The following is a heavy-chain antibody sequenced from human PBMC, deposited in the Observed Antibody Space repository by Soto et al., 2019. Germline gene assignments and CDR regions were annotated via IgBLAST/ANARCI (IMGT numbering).Heavy chain of an antibody. V-gene: IGHV3-66*01. D-gene: IGHD6-19*01. Sequence: EEQLVESGGGLVQAGGSLRLSCAPSGFSVSDNYMTWVRQAPGKGLEWLSVIYSDGSTFHADSVKGRFIASRDNSQNMLYLQMNNLRVEDTAVYYCARDTQSGWRSESWGQGTLVTVAS. J-gene: IGHJ4*02. CDR1: GFSVSDNY. CDR3: ARDTQSGWRSES. CDR2: IYSDGST.